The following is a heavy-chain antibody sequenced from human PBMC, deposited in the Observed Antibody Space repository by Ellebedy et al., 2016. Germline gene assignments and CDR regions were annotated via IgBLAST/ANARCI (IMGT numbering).Heavy chain of an antibody. Sequence: SETLSLTXTVSGGSISSSSYYWGWIRQPPGKGLEWIGSIYYSGSTYYNPSLKSRVTISVDTSKNQFSLKLSSVTAADTAVYYCARRDVDLYAFDIWGQGTMVTVSS. CDR2: IYYSGST. D-gene: IGHD5-12*01. CDR1: GGSISSSSYY. CDR3: ARRDVDLYAFDI. J-gene: IGHJ3*02. V-gene: IGHV4-39*07.